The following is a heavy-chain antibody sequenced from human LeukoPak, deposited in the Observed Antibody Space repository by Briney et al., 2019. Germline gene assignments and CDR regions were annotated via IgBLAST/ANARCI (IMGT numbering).Heavy chain of an antibody. CDR1: GFTFSSYW. CDR2: ISSSGSTI. D-gene: IGHD3-9*01. CDR3: AREEPDYDILTGYYTYGMDV. V-gene: IGHV3-48*04. J-gene: IGHJ6*02. Sequence: PGGSLRLSCAASGFTFSSYWMSWVRQAPGKGLEWVSYISSSGSTIYYADSVKGRFTISRDNAKNSLYLQMNSLRAEDTAVYYCAREEPDYDILTGYYTYGMDVWGQGTTVTVSS.